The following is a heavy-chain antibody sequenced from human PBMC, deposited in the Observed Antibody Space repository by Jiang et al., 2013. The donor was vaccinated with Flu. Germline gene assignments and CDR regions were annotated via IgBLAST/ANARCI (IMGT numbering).Heavy chain of an antibody. D-gene: IGHD2-2*01. CDR1: GFTFSSYG. Sequence: VQLLESGGGLVKPGGSLRLSCAASGFTFSSYGMNWVRQAPGKGLEWVSSISSSSSYIYYADSVKGRFTISRDNAKNSLYLQMNSLRAEDTAVYYCARDLEDAQLLKDYYYYYGMDVWGKGTTVTVSS. CDR3: ARDLEDAQLLKDYYYYYGMDV. CDR2: ISSSSSYI. V-gene: IGHV3-21*01. J-gene: IGHJ6*04.